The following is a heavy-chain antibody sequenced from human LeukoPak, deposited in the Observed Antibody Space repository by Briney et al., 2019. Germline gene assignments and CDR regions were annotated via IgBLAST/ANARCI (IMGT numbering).Heavy chain of an antibody. CDR2: INEYGSER. Sequence: GGSLRLSCAVSGISFSSYWMSWVRQVPGKGLEWVANINEYGSERQYLDSVKGRFTVSRDNSKNSLYLQMDSLRDEDTAVYYCAGHTGWAFDCRGQGTLVTVSS. CDR3: AGHTGWAFDC. J-gene: IGHJ4*02. V-gene: IGHV3-7*01. CDR1: GISFSSYW. D-gene: IGHD6-19*01.